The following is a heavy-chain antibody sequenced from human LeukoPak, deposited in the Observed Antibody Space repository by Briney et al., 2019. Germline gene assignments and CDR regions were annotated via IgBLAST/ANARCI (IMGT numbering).Heavy chain of an antibody. CDR3: ARDRGNYDFWSGTKSYYYGMDV. D-gene: IGHD3-3*01. CDR1: GGTFSSYA. J-gene: IGHJ6*02. V-gene: IGHV1-69*01. Sequence: GSSVKVCCKASGGTFSSYAISWVRQAPGQGLEWMGGIIPIFGTANYAQKFQGRVTITADESTSTAYMELSSLRSEDTAVYYCARDRGNYDFWSGTKSYYYGMDVWGQGTTVTVSS. CDR2: IIPIFGTA.